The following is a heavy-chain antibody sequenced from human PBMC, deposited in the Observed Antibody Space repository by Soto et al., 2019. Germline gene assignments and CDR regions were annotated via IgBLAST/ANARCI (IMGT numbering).Heavy chain of an antibody. D-gene: IGHD2-2*02. CDR2: IIPIFGTA. CDR3: ARYCSSTSCYSKYYYYGMDV. J-gene: IGHJ6*02. V-gene: IGHV1-69*13. CDR1: GGTFSSYA. Sequence: SVKVSCKASGGTFSSYAISWVRQAPGQGLEWMGGIIPIFGTANYAQKFQGRVTITADESTSTAYMELSSLRSEDTAVYYCARYCSSTSCYSKYYYYGMDVWGQGTTVTVSS.